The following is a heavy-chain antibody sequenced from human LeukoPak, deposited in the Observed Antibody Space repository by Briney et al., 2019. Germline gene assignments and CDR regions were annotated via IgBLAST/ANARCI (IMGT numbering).Heavy chain of an antibody. CDR3: ARWDSSSSSVYYFDY. CDR2: IGPHNGNT. J-gene: IGHJ4*02. CDR1: GYTFTSHD. D-gene: IGHD6-6*01. V-gene: IGHV1-18*01. Sequence: ASVKVSCKASGYTFTSHDISWVRQAPGQGLEWMGWIGPHNGNTNYAQKLQGRVTMTTDTSTSTAYMELRSLTSDDTAVYYCARWDSSSSSVYYFDYWGQGTLVTVSS.